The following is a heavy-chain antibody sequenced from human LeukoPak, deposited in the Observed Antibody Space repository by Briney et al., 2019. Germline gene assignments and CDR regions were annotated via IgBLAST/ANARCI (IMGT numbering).Heavy chain of an antibody. J-gene: IGHJ5*02. V-gene: IGHV1-69*06. CDR1: GGTFSSYA. Sequence: HRASVKVSCTASGGTFSSYAISWVRQAPGQGLEWMGGIIPIFGTANYAQKFQGRVTITADKSTSTAYMELSSLRSEGTAVYYCARGEFGELSYNWFDPWGQGTLVTVSS. CDR3: ARGEFGELSYNWFDP. D-gene: IGHD3-10*01. CDR2: IIPIFGTA.